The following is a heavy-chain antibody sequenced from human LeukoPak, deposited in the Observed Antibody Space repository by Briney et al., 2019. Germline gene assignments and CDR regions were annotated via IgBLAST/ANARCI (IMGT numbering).Heavy chain of an antibody. V-gene: IGHV3-23*01. Sequence: GGSLRLSCAASGFTFSSYAMSWVRQAPGKGLEWVSAISGGGGTTYYADSVKGRFTVSRDNSKNTLYLQLNSLRAEDTAVYFCAKNLLGSGPYSWYFDLWGRGTLVTASS. CDR3: AKNLLGSGPYSWYFDL. D-gene: IGHD1-26*01. J-gene: IGHJ2*01. CDR2: ISGGGGTT. CDR1: GFTFSSYA.